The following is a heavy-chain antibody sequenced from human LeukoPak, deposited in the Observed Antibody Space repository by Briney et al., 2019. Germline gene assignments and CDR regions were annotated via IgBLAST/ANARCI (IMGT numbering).Heavy chain of an antibody. CDR1: GFSLDDYA. CDR2: ISWNSGNI. CDR3: AKDPPYGWGSYLDY. J-gene: IGHJ4*02. V-gene: IGHV3-9*01. Sequence: GRSLRLSCAASGFSLDDYAMHWVRQAPGKGLEWVSGISWNSGNIGYADSVKGRFTISRDNAKNSLYLQMNSLRAEDTALYYCAKDPPYGWGSYLDYWGKGPLVPVSS. D-gene: IGHD3-10*01.